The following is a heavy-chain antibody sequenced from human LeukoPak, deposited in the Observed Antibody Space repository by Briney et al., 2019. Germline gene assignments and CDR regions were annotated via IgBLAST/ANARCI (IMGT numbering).Heavy chain of an antibody. V-gene: IGHV4-31*03. CDR1: GGSIDRGDSY. D-gene: IGHD6-13*01. CDR3: ARTYSSSAGYWFDP. Sequence: TLSLTCTVSGGSIDRGDSYWSWIRQQPGRGLEWIAYIYYSGSTYYNPSLKSRVTISVDTSKNQFSLRLTSVTAADAAVYYCARTYSSSAGYWFDPWGQGTLVTVSS. CDR2: IYYSGST. J-gene: IGHJ5*02.